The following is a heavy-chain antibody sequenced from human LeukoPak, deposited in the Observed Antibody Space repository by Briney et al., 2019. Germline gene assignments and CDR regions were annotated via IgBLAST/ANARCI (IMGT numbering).Heavy chain of an antibody. V-gene: IGHV3-49*04. J-gene: IGHJ4*02. Sequence: GGSLRLSCIGSGFTFGDYGMSWVRRAPGKGLEWVGFIRSKAYGGTTEYAASVKGRFTISRDDSRSIAYLQMNSLKTEDTAVYYCTRGDYYDSSGYYLLFDYWGQGILVTVSS. CDR3: TRGDYYDSSGYYLLFDY. CDR1: GFTFGDYG. D-gene: IGHD3-22*01. CDR2: IRSKAYGGTT.